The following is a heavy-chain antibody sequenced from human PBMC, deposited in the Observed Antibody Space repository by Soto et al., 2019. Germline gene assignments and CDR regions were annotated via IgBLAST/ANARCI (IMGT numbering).Heavy chain of an antibody. Sequence: EVQLVESGGGLVKPGGSLRLSCAASGFTFSNAWMSWVRQAPGKGLEWVGRIKSKTDGGTTDYAAPVKGRFTISRDDSKNTLYLKMNSLKTEDTAVYYCTTDFPVLQGGWYSSYFDYWGQGTLVTVSS. J-gene: IGHJ4*02. CDR1: GFTFSNAW. D-gene: IGHD6-19*01. CDR2: IKSKTDGGTT. V-gene: IGHV3-15*01. CDR3: TTDFPVLQGGWYSSYFDY.